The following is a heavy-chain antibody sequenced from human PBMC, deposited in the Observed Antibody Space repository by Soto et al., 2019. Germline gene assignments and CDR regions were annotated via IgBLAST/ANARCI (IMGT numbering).Heavy chain of an antibody. CDR1: GYTFTSYG. CDR2: ISAYNGNT. Sequence: ASVKVSCKASGYTFTSYGISWVRQAPGQGLEWMGWISAYNGNTNYAQKLQGRVTMTTDTSTSTAYMELRSLRSDDTAVYYRARGLAAATLFYGMDVWGQGTTVTVSS. CDR3: ARGLAAATLFYGMDV. J-gene: IGHJ6*02. D-gene: IGHD6-13*01. V-gene: IGHV1-18*04.